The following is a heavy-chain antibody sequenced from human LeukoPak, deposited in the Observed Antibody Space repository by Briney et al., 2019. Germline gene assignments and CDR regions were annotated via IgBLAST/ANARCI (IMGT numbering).Heavy chain of an antibody. Sequence: SETLSLTCTVSGGSISGYYWSWIRQPPGKGLEWIGEINHSGSTNYNPSLTSRVTISVDTSKNQFSLKLSSVTAADPAVYYCARESVGHAFDIWGQGTMVTVSS. D-gene: IGHD4-23*01. CDR2: INHSGST. CDR3: ARESVGHAFDI. V-gene: IGHV4-34*01. CDR1: GGSISGYY. J-gene: IGHJ3*02.